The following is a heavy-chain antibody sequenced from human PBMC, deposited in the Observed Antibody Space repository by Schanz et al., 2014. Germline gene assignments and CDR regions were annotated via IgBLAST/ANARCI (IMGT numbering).Heavy chain of an antibody. CDR3: ARALFGSGHGDV. D-gene: IGHD3-10*01. CDR2: ISANSGGT. V-gene: IGHV1-2*02. J-gene: IGHJ6*02. CDR1: GYTFTDYY. Sequence: QVQLVQSGAEVKKPGASVKVSCKASGYTFTDYYIHWVRQAPGQGLEWMGWISANSGGTNYAQKFPVRVPMTRDTSSSTAYMELSRLKSDDTAVYYCARALFGSGHGDVWGQGTTVTVSS.